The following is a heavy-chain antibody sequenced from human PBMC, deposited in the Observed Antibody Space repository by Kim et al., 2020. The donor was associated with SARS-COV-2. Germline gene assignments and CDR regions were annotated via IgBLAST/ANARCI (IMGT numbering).Heavy chain of an antibody. CDR2: INHSGST. Sequence: SETLSLTCAVYGGSFSGYYWSWIRQPPGKGLEWIGEINHSGSTNYNPSLKSRVTISVDTSKNQFSLKLSSVTAADTAVYYCARKRWITIFGVVIDTLAFDIWGPGTMVTVSS. CDR1: GGSFSGYY. V-gene: IGHV4-34*01. J-gene: IGHJ3*02. D-gene: IGHD3-3*01. CDR3: ARKRWITIFGVVIDTLAFDI.